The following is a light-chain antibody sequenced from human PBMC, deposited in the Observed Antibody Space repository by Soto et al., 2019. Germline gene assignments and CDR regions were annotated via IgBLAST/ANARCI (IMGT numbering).Light chain of an antibody. CDR1: SSDVGAYNL. CDR2: EVS. Sequence: QSVLTQPASVSGSPGQSVTISCTGTSSDVGAYNLVSWYQQYPGKSPKLMIYEVSNRPSGFSNRFSGSKSGNTASLTISGLQAEDEADYYCCTSYEGGGRYVFGTGTKVTVL. V-gene: IGLV2-14*01. J-gene: IGLJ1*01. CDR3: TSYEGGGRYV.